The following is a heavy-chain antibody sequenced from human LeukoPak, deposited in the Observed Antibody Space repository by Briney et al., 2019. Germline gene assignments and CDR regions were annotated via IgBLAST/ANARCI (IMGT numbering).Heavy chain of an antibody. CDR3: ARDIPLFVVVPAAAAFDY. CDR1: GGSISSYY. V-gene: IGHV4-4*07. J-gene: IGHJ4*02. CDR2: IYTSGST. D-gene: IGHD2-2*01. Sequence: SETLSLTCTVSGGSISSYYWSWIRQPAGKGLEWIGRIYTSGSTNYNPSLKSRVTMSVDTSKNQFSLKLSSVTAADTAVYYCARDIPLFVVVPAAAAFDYWGQGTLVTVSP.